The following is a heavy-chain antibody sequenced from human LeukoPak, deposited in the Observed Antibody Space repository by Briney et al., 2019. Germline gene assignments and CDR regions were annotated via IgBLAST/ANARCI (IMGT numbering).Heavy chain of an antibody. CDR1: GYTFTGYY. J-gene: IGHJ5*02. CDR2: INPNSGGT. V-gene: IGHV1-2*02. D-gene: IGHD3-10*01. CDR3: ARTYYGSGSRFDP. Sequence: ASVKVSCKASGYTFTGYYMHWVRQAPGQGPEWMGWINPNSGGTNYAQKFQGRVTMTRDTSISTAYMELSRLRSDDTAVYYCARTYYGSGSRFDPWGQGTLVTVSS.